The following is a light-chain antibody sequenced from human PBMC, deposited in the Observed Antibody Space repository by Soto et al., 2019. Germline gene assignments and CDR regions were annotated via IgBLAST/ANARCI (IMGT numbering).Light chain of an antibody. CDR2: GAS. CDR1: QSVSSR. CDR3: QHYAHNSPIT. Sequence: EIVLTQSPGTLSLSPWGRATLSCRSSQSVSSRLAWYQQRPGQAPRLLISGASTRATGIPDRFSGSGSGTDFTITISRLEPEDFALYYCQHYAHNSPITFGQVTRLEIK. V-gene: IGKV3-20*01. J-gene: IGKJ5*01.